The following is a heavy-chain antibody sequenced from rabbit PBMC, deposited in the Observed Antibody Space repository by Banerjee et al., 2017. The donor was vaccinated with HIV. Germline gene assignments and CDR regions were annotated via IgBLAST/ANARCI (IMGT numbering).Heavy chain of an antibody. V-gene: IGHV1S47*01. J-gene: IGHJ4*01. CDR2: ISPAYGTT. Sequence: QEQLVESGGGLVTLGGSLKLSCKASGIDFNNYGFSWVRQAPGKGLEWIAYISPAYGTTDYATWVNGRFTISLDNAQNTVFLQMTSLTAADTATYFCARSGMTTMTIFDLWGPGTLVTVS. CDR1: GIDFNNYG. D-gene: IGHD2-1*01. CDR3: ARSGMTTMTIFDL.